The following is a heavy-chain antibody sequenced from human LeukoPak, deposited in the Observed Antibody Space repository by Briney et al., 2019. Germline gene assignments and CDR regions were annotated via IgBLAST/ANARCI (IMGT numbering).Heavy chain of an antibody. D-gene: IGHD3-16*01. J-gene: IGHJ3*02. Sequence: GGSLTLSCAASGFTFSSYTMNWIRQAPGKGLEWVSYIISSTSTRSHADSVMGRFTISRDNDKNSLYLQMNSLRPEDTAVYYCARDKDYAFDIWGQGTIVTVSS. V-gene: IGHV3-48*01. CDR1: GFTFSSYT. CDR2: IISSTSTR. CDR3: ARDKDYAFDI.